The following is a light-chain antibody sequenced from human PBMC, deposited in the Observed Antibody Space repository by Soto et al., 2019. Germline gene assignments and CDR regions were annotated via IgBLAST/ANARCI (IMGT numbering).Light chain of an antibody. CDR3: AAWDDSLSGVV. V-gene: IGLV1-47*01. J-gene: IGLJ2*01. CDR1: SSNIGSKY. CDR2: RNN. Sequence: QSVLTQPPSASGTPGQRVTISCSGSSSNIGSKYVYWYQQLPGTAPKLLMFRNNQRPSGVRDRFSGSKSGTSASLAISGLRSEDEADYYCAAWDDSLSGVVFGGGTKLTVL.